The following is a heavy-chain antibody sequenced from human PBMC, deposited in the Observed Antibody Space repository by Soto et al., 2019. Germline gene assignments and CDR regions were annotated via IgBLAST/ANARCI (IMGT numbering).Heavy chain of an antibody. CDR1: GGTFSSYA. V-gene: IGHV1-69*01. J-gene: IGHJ4*02. D-gene: IGHD3-3*01. Sequence: QVQLVQSGAEVKKPGSSVKVSCKASGGTFSSYAIRWVRQAPGQGLEWMGGIIPIFGTANYAQKFQGRVTITADESTSTAYMELSSLRSEDTAVYYCSRDLGDYDSYYFDYWGQGTLVTVSS. CDR2: IIPIFGTA. CDR3: SRDLGDYDSYYFDY.